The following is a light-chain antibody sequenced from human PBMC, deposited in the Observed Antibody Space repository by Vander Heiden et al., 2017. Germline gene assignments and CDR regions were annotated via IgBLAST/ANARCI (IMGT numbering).Light chain of an antibody. Sequence: QSVLTQPSSAYGTPRPCVASSCIRSNSNIGSNYVHLYQQLPGTAPKLLIYSNNQRPSGVPDRFSGSKSGTSASLAISGLRSEDEADYYCAAWDDSLSGWVFGGGTKLTVL. CDR2: SNN. CDR3: AAWDDSLSGWV. J-gene: IGLJ3*02. CDR1: NSNIGSNY. V-gene: IGLV1-47*02.